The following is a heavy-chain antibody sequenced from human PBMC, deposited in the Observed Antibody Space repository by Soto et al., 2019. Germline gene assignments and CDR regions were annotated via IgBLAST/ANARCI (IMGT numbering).Heavy chain of an antibody. J-gene: IGHJ5*02. CDR1: GYTLTDLS. V-gene: IGHV1-24*01. CDR3: ATVYCGGDCHRLGGSFDP. CDR2: FDPEDGET. D-gene: IGHD2-21*02. Sequence: GASVTVSCQVAGYTLTDLSMHWVRQAPGKGLEWMGGFDPEDGETIYAQKFQGRVTMTEDTSTDTAYMELSSLRSEDTAVYYCATVYCGGDCHRLGGSFDPWGQGTLVTVSS.